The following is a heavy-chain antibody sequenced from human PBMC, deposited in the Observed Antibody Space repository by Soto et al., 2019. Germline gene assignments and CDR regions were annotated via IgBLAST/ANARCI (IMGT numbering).Heavy chain of an antibody. CDR1: GVAMTYGGYS. J-gene: IGHJ4*02. V-gene: IGHV4-61*08. CDR2: IYYSGST. CDR3: ARGSVVRYFDWYGIFDY. D-gene: IGHD3-9*01. Sequence: SETLSLTCSVSGVAMTYGGYSWSWIRQSPEKGLEWIGYIYYSGSTNYNPSIKSRVTISVDTSKNQFSLKMSSLTAADTAVYYCARGSVVRYFDWYGIFDYWGQGTLVTVSS.